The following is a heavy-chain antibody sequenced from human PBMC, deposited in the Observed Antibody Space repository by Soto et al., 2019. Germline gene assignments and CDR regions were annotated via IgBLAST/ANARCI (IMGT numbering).Heavy chain of an antibody. V-gene: IGHV4-59*01. J-gene: IGHJ4*02. CDR3: AAPPRY. CDR1: GGSISSYY. Sequence: SETLSLTCTVSGGSISSYYWNWIRQPPGKGLEWIGYIYNSGSTNYNPSLKSRVTISVDASKNQFSLKLTSVTAADTAVYYCAAPPRYWGQGTLVTVSS. CDR2: IYNSGST. D-gene: IGHD6-6*01.